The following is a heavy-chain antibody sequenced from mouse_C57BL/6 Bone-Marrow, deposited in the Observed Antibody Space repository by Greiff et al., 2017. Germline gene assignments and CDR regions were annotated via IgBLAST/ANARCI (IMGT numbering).Heavy chain of an antibody. CDR3: ARSDYYGRSPDY. Sequence: QVQLLQPGAELVMPGASVKLSCKASGYTFTSYWMPWVNQSPGQGLEWIGEIDPSDSYTNYKHKFKGKSPLTVDKSTSTADMQLSSLTAEDAAVYYCARSDYYGRSPDYWGQGTTLTVSS. V-gene: IGHV1-69*01. J-gene: IGHJ2*01. D-gene: IGHD1-1*01. CDR2: IDPSDSYT. CDR1: GYTFTSYW.